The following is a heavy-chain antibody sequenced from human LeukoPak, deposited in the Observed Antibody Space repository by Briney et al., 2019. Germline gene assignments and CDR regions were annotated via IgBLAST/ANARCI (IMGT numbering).Heavy chain of an antibody. CDR2: INPSGGST. D-gene: IGHD3-3*01. CDR3: ARGGSGFLEWLVDYYYYGMDV. CDR1: GYTFTSYY. V-gene: IGHV1-46*01. Sequence: ASVKVSCKASGYTFTSYYMHWVRQAPGQGLEWMGIINPSGGSTSYAQKFQGRVTMTRDTSTSTVYMELNSLRAEDTAVYYCARGGSGFLEWLVDYYYYGMDVWGQGTTVTVSS. J-gene: IGHJ6*02.